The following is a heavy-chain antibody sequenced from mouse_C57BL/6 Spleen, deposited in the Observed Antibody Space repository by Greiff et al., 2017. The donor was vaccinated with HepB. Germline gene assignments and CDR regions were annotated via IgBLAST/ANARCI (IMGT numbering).Heavy chain of an antibody. Sequence: EVQLVESGGGLVQPKGSLKLSCAASGFSFNTYAMNWVRQAPGKGLEWVARIRSKSNNYATYYADSVKDRFTISRDDSESMLYLQMNNLKTEDTAMYYCVRLGTGAMDYWGQGTSVTVSS. J-gene: IGHJ4*01. CDR3: VRLGTGAMDY. CDR1: GFSFNTYA. D-gene: IGHD3-3*01. CDR2: IRSKSNNYAT. V-gene: IGHV10-1*01.